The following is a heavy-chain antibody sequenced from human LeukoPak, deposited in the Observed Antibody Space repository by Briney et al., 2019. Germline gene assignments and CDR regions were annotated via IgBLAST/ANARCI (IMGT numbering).Heavy chain of an antibody. D-gene: IGHD1-14*01. V-gene: IGHV3-23*01. CDR1: GFTFSSYA. Sequence: GGSLRLSCAASGFTFSSYAMSWVRQAPGKGLEWVSGISGSGGSTYYADSAKGRFTISRDDSQNTIYLQMDSLRAEDTAVYYCATSSPRNYFDHWGQGTLVTVSS. CDR2: ISGSGGST. CDR3: ATSSPRNYFDH. J-gene: IGHJ4*02.